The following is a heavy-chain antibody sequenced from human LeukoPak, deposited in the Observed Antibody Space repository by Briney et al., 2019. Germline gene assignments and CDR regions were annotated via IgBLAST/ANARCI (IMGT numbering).Heavy chain of an antibody. V-gene: IGHV3-23*01. J-gene: IGHJ4*02. Sequence: GGSLRLSCAASGFTFSSYSMNWVRQAPGKGLERVSAISGSEGSTYYADSVKGRFTISRDNSKNTLYLQMNSLRAEDTTVYYCAKGPNYGSGTFDYWGQGTLVTVSS. CDR3: AKGPNYGSGTFDY. D-gene: IGHD3-10*01. CDR1: GFTFSSYS. CDR2: ISGSEGST.